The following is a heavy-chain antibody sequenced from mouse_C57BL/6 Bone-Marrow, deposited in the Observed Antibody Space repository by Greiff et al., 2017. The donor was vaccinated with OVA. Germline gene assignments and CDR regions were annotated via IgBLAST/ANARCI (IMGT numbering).Heavy chain of an antibody. CDR2: IYPRSGNT. J-gene: IGHJ3*01. D-gene: IGHD2-3*01. V-gene: IGHV1-81*01. Sequence: VQLKESGAELARPGASVKLSCKASGYTFTSYGISWVKQRTGQGLEWIGEIYPRSGNTYYNEKFKGKATLTADKSSSTAYMELRSLTSEDSAVYFCASNDGYYFAWFAYWGQGTLVTVSA. CDR1: GYTFTSYG. CDR3: ASNDGYYFAWFAY.